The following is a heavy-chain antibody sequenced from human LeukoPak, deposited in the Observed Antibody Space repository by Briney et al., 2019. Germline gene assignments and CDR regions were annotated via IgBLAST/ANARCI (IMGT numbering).Heavy chain of an antibody. Sequence: ASVKVSCKASGYTFTSYDINWVRQATGQGLEWMGWMNPNSGNTGYAQKFQGRVTITRNTSISTAYMELSSLRSEDTAVYYCARDETYCSSPSCHNDYWGQGTLVTVSS. CDR2: MNPNSGNT. D-gene: IGHD2-2*02. CDR3: ARDETYCSSPSCHNDY. CDR1: GYTFTSYD. J-gene: IGHJ4*02. V-gene: IGHV1-8*03.